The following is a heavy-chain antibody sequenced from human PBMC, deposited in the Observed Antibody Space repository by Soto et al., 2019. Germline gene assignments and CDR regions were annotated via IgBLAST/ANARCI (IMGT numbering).Heavy chain of an antibody. V-gene: IGHV4-59*01. CDR3: TRDSSPEPQKV. CDR1: GGSISGYY. CDR2: SYIYYSGST. J-gene: IGHJ4*02. Sequence: SETLSLTCTVSGGSISGYYWNWIRQSPGKGLEWIGYSYIYYSGSTNYNPSLKSRVTISIDTSKNQFSLKLSSVTAADTAVYYCTRDSSPEPQKVWGQGTLVTVSS.